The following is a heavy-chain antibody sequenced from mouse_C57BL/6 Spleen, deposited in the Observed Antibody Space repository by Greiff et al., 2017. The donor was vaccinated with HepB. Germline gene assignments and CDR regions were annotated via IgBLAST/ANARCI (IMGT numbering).Heavy chain of an antibody. D-gene: IGHD1-1*01. J-gene: IGHJ4*01. CDR3: ASTGSLYAMDY. V-gene: IGHV1-42*01. CDR2: INPSTGGT. Sequence: VQLQQSGPELVKPGASVKISCKASGYSFTGYYMNWVKQSPEKSLEWIGEINPSTGGTTYNQKFKAKATLTVDKSSSTAYMQLKSLTSEDSAVYYCASTGSLYAMDYWGQGTSVTVAS. CDR1: GYSFTGYY.